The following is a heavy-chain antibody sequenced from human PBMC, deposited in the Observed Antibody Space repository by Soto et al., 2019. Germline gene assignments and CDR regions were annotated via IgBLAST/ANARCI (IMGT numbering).Heavy chain of an antibody. Sequence: SETVSLTCAVYGGSFSYYYWSWIRQSPGKGLEWIGEISPSGTTKYNPSLKSRVIISMHTSTNQFSLYLSSVTAADTAVYYCTRGRLYYDSGTYANWGQGTLVTVSS. J-gene: IGHJ4*02. CDR3: TRGRLYYDSGTYAN. CDR1: GGSFSYYY. V-gene: IGHV4-34*01. D-gene: IGHD3-10*01. CDR2: ISPSGTT.